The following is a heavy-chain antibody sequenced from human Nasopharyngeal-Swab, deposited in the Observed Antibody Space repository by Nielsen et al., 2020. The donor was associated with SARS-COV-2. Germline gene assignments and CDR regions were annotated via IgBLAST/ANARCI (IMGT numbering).Heavy chain of an antibody. V-gene: IGHV1-18*04. J-gene: IGHJ4*02. CDR2: ISAYNGNT. Sequence: ASVKVSCKASGYTFTSYGISWVRQAPGQGLEWMGWISAYNGNTNYAQKLQGRVTMTTDTSTSTAYMELRSLRSDDTAVYYCARGRRRYFYYDYVWGSYPVGGYFDYWGQGILVTVSS. CDR3: ARGRRRYFYYDYVWGSYPVGGYFDY. CDR1: GYTFTSYG. D-gene: IGHD3-16*02.